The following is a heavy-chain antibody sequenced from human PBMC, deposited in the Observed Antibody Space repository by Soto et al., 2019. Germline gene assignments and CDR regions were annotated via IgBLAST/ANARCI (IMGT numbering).Heavy chain of an antibody. Sequence: PGESLKISCEASKYTFTKYWIGWVRQMPGKGLEWMGIIYPGDSDVRYSPSFQGHVTISADKSINTVYLEWSSLKPSDSATYFCARPGPLNKMLRGVPIDFWGQGTRVTVSS. D-gene: IGHD3-10*01. CDR2: IYPGDSDV. CDR1: KYTFTKYW. V-gene: IGHV5-51*01. CDR3: ARPGPLNKMLRGVPIDF. J-gene: IGHJ4*01.